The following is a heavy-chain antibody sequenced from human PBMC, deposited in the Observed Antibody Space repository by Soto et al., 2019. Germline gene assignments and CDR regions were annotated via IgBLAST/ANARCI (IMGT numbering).Heavy chain of an antibody. CDR1: GGCFSGYY. V-gene: IGHV4-34*01. CDR3: ARFKGGYNYGY. J-gene: IGHJ4*02. Sequence: QVQLQQWGAGLLKPSETLSLTCTVYGGCFSGYYWSWIRQPPGKGLEWIGEINHSGSTNYNPSLNSRVTISVDTSKNQCALKLSSVTAADTAVYYCARFKGGYNYGYWGQGTLVTVSS. CDR2: INHSGST. D-gene: IGHD5-12*01.